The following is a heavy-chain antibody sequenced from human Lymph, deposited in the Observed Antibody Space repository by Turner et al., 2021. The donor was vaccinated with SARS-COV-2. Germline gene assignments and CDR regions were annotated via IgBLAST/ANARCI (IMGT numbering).Heavy chain of an antibody. CDR2: ITNDGRNK. Sequence: QVQLVESGGGVVQPGRSLRLSCAASGLTISSYGIHWVRQAPGKGLEWVAVITNDGRNKYYADSVKGRFTISRDNSKNTLYLQINSLRAEDTAVYYCAKARDGYNVFTIDYWGQGTLVTVSS. CDR1: GLTISSYG. D-gene: IGHD5-12*01. CDR3: AKARDGYNVFTIDY. J-gene: IGHJ4*02. V-gene: IGHV3-30*18.